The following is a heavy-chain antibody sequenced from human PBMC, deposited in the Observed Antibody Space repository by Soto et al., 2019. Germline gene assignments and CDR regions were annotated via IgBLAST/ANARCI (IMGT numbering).Heavy chain of an antibody. Sequence: QPGGSLRLSCTASGFTFGDYAMSWFRQAPGKGLEWVGFIRSKAYGGTTEYAASVKGRFTISRDDSKSIAYLQMNSLKTEDTAVYYCTSYGDSSRGYYGMDVWGQGTTVTVSS. CDR3: TSYGDSSRGYYGMDV. D-gene: IGHD4-17*01. J-gene: IGHJ6*02. CDR1: GFTFGDYA. CDR2: IRSKAYGGTT. V-gene: IGHV3-49*03.